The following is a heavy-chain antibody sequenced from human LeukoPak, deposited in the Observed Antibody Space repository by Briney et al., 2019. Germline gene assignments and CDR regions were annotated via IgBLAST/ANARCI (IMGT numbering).Heavy chain of an antibody. Sequence: ASVKVSCKASGYTFTGYYMHWVRQAPGQGLEWMGWINPNSGGTNYAQKFQGRVTMTRDTSISTAYMELSRLRSDDTAVYYCARDPVGHVYYFDYWGQGTLVTASS. CDR3: ARDPVGHVYYFDY. J-gene: IGHJ4*02. CDR1: GYTFTGYY. CDR2: INPNSGGT. V-gene: IGHV1-2*02. D-gene: IGHD1-26*01.